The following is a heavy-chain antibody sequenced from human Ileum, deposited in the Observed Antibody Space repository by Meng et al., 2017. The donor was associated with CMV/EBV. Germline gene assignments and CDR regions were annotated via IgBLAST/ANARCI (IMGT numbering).Heavy chain of an antibody. Sequence: QVQLQESGPGLVKPSQTLSLNCAVSGDSISSGGYYWSWIRQPPGKGLEWIGYIYYSGSTYYNPSLKSRVTISVDTSKNQFSLRLSSVTAADTAVYYCARKPSGAGRFDYWGQGTLVTVSS. V-gene: IGHV4-30-4*01. CDR1: GDSISSGGYY. D-gene: IGHD1-14*01. J-gene: IGHJ4*02. CDR3: ARKPSGAGRFDY. CDR2: IYYSGST.